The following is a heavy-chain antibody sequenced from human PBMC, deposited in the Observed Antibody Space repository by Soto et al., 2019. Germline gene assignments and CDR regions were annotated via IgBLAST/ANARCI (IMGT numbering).Heavy chain of an antibody. V-gene: IGHV4-59*01. J-gene: IGHJ4*02. CDR1: GGSMSEYF. D-gene: IGHD3-10*01. Sequence: SETLSLTCSASGGSMSEYFWSWIRQSPGKGLGWIGYIYYLGSTDYNPSLKSRVTISVDTSKRQFSLRLTSVTAADTAVYYCARDGYDGSGSPYPAYWGPGTQVTVS. CDR2: IYYLGST. CDR3: ARDGYDGSGSPYPAY.